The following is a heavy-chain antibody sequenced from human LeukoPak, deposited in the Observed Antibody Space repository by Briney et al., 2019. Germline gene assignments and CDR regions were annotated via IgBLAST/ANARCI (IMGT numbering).Heavy chain of an antibody. Sequence: PGGSLRLSCAASGFTFNTYAMNWVRQAPGKGPEWVSAISGSDGSTYYADSVRGRFTISRDNSKNTLYLQMNGLRAEDTAVYYCAKDRGDVDLQYFDSWGQGTLVTVSS. CDR3: AKDRGDVDLQYFDS. D-gene: IGHD3-10*01. V-gene: IGHV3-23*01. CDR1: GFTFNTYA. J-gene: IGHJ4*02. CDR2: ISGSDGST.